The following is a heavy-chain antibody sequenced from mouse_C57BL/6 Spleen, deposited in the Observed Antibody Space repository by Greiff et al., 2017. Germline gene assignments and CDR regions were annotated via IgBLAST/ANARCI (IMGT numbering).Heavy chain of an antibody. CDR2: IDPNSGGS. V-gene: IGHV1-62-3*01. CDR1: GYTFTSYW. J-gene: IGHJ4*01. Sequence: VQLQQPGAELVMPGASVKLSCKASGYTFTSYWMHWVKQRPGRGLEWIGRIDPNSGGSKYNEKFKIKATLTVDTSSSTAYMQLSRLKSEESAVYYCASRDYYGSSCAMDYWGQGTSVTVSS. D-gene: IGHD1-1*01. CDR3: ASRDYYGSSCAMDY.